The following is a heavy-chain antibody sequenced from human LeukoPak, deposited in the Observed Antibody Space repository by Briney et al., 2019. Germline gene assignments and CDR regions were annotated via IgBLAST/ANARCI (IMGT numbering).Heavy chain of an antibody. CDR1: KFIINDHW. CDR2: IKQDGSQK. D-gene: IGHD4-23*01. Sequence: HPGGSLGLSCIASKFIINDHWMNWVRQAPGKGLEWVANIKQDGSQKYYVDSVKGRFTISRDNAKNSVYLQMNSLRAEDTAVYYCARSPDYGGNSVDYWGQGTLVTVSS. V-gene: IGHV3-7*01. J-gene: IGHJ4*02. CDR3: ARSPDYGGNSVDY.